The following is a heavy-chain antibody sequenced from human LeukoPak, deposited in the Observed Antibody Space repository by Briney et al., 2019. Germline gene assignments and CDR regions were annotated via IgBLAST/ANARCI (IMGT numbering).Heavy chain of an antibody. CDR3: ARGSGYDHFDY. Sequence: SETLSLTCTVSGGSISSYYWSWIRQPPGMGLEWIGYIYYSGSTNYNPSLKSRVTISVDTSKNQFSLKLSSVTAADTAVYYCARGSGYDHFDYWGQGTLVTVSS. J-gene: IGHJ4*02. D-gene: IGHD5-12*01. CDR1: GGSISSYY. V-gene: IGHV4-59*01. CDR2: IYYSGST.